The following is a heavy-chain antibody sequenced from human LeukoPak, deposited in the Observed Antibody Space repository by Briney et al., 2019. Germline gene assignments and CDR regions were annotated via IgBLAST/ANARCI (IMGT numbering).Heavy chain of an antibody. Sequence: PAETLSLTCTVSGGSISSYYGSWIRQPAGKGLEWIGRIYTSGSTNYNPSLKSRVTMSVDTSKNQFSLRLSSVTAADTAVYYCARRYDSSGYQYNWFDPWGQGTLVTVSS. CDR1: GGSISSYY. D-gene: IGHD3-22*01. CDR3: ARRYDSSGYQYNWFDP. CDR2: IYTSGST. V-gene: IGHV4-4*07. J-gene: IGHJ5*02.